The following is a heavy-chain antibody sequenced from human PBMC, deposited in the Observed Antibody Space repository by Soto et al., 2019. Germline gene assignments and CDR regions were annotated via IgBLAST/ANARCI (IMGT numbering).Heavy chain of an antibody. CDR1: GFTFSSYA. V-gene: IGHV3-30-3*01. Sequence: GGSLRLSCAASGFTFSSYAMHWVRQAPGKGLEWVAVISYDGSNKYYADSVKGRFTISRDNSKNTLYLQMNCLRAEDTAVYYCARDPASRVGATVPFDYWGQGTLVTVSS. CDR2: ISYDGSNK. D-gene: IGHD1-26*01. J-gene: IGHJ4*02. CDR3: ARDPASRVGATVPFDY.